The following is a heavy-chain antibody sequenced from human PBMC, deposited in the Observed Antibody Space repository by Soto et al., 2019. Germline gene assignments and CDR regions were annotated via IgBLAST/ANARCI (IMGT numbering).Heavy chain of an antibody. D-gene: IGHD2-21*02. V-gene: IGHV1-69*06. CDR3: ARDIIVLVTAFNYYGMDV. Sequence: GASVKVSCKASGGTFSSYAISWVRQAPGQGLEWMGGIIPIFGTANYAQKFQGRVTITADKSTSTAYMELSSLRSEDTAVYYCARDIIVLVTAFNYYGMDVWGQGTTVTVSS. CDR1: GGTFSSYA. CDR2: IIPIFGTA. J-gene: IGHJ6*02.